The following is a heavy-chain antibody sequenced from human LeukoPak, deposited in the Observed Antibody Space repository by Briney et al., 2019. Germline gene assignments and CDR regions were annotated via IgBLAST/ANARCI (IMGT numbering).Heavy chain of an antibody. CDR1: GFTFTDYG. V-gene: IGHV3-30*02. CDR2: IRSDGSNE. CDR3: VKDQPVCNK. D-gene: IGHD1/OR15-1a*01. Sequence: GGSLRLSCAASGFTFTDYGLHWARQAPGKGLEWVAFIRSDGSNEFYADSVKGRFFISRDSSKNALYLRMNSLRTEDTAVYYCVKDQPVCNKWGQGALVTVSS. J-gene: IGHJ4*02.